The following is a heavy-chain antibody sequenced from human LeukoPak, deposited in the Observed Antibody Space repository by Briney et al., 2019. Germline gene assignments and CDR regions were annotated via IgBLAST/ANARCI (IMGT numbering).Heavy chain of an antibody. D-gene: IGHD5-12*01. CDR2: VSGSGGST. CDR1: EFTFSTYA. V-gene: IGHV3-23*01. Sequence: GGSLRLSCAASEFTFSTYAMSWVRQAPGKGLEWVSTVSGSGGSTNYADSVKGRFTISRDNSKKTLDLQMNSLRAEDTAVYYCAKGRQGSGYDLESWGQGSLVTVSS. J-gene: IGHJ5*02. CDR3: AKGRQGSGYDLES.